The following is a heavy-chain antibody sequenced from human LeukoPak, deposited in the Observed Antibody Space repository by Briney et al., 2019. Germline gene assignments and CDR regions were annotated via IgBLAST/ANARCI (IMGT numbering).Heavy chain of an antibody. D-gene: IGHD6-13*01. V-gene: IGHV4-38-2*02. CDR2: IYHSGST. Sequence: SETLSLTCTVSGYSISSGYYWGWIRQPPGKGLEWIGSIYHSGSTYYNPSLKSRVTISVDTSKNQFSLKLSSVTAADTAVYYCARQARGAAAHLGYWGQGTLVTVSS. CDR1: GYSISSGYY. CDR3: ARQARGAAAHLGY. J-gene: IGHJ4*02.